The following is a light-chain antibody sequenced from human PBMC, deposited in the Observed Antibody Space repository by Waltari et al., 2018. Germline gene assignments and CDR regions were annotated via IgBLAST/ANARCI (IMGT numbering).Light chain of an antibody. CDR3: QVWDANTDPGV. J-gene: IGLJ1*01. V-gene: IGLV3-21*04. Sequence: SYVLTQPPSVSVAPGKTASITCGGNNIESKSVHWYQQKPGQAPILVISYDSDRPSGIPERFSCSNSGNTATLTISRVEAGDEADYYCQVWDANTDPGVFGTGTEVTVL. CDR2: YDS. CDR1: NIESKS.